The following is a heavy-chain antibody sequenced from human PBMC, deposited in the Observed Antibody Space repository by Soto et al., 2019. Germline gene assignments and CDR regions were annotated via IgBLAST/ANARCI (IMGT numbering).Heavy chain of an antibody. D-gene: IGHD6-13*01. V-gene: IGHV1-69*13. Sequence: GASVKVSCKASGGTFSSYAISWVRQAPGQGLEWMGGIIPIFGTANYAQKFQGRVTITADESTSTAYMELSSLRSEDTAVYHCARDLRQQLAYNYHYYGMDVWGQGTTVTVSS. CDR3: ARDLRQQLAYNYHYYGMDV. J-gene: IGHJ6*02. CDR2: IIPIFGTA. CDR1: GGTFSSYA.